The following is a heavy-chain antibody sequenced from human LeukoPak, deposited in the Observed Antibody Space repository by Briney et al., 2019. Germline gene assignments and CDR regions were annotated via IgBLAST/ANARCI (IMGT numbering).Heavy chain of an antibody. V-gene: IGHV3-48*03. Sequence: GGSLRLSCAASGFTFNNYEMNWVREAPGKGLEGVSYISSSGRNKYYADSVRGRFTISRDNDNNSLYLQMSSLRAEDTGIYYCARDQSGIVATIPFDYWGQGTLVTVSS. J-gene: IGHJ4*02. CDR1: GFTFNNYE. CDR2: ISSSGRNK. CDR3: ARDQSGIVATIPFDY. D-gene: IGHD5-12*01.